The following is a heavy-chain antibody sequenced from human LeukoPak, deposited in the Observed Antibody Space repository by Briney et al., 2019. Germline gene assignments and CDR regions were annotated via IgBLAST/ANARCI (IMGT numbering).Heavy chain of an antibody. Sequence: GGSLRLSCAASGLTFSSYGMSWVRQAPGKGLEWVSAISGSGDITYYADSVKGRFTISRDNSKNTLYLQMNSLRAEDTAVYYCLRGDRRDYWGQGTLVTVSS. CDR3: LRGDRRDY. CDR2: ISGSGDIT. V-gene: IGHV3-23*01. J-gene: IGHJ4*02. CDR1: GLTFSSYG.